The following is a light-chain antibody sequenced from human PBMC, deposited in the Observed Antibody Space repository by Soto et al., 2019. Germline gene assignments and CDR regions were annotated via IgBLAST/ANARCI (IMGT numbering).Light chain of an antibody. V-gene: IGKV1-9*01. CDR3: QQLNTYPPWT. Sequence: DIQLTQSPSFLSASVGDRVTITCRASQGMSSDLAWYQQKPGKAPELLIYAASTLQSGVPSRFSGSGSGTDFTLTISSLQPEDAATYYCQQLNTYPPWTFGQGTKVEIK. CDR1: QGMSSD. J-gene: IGKJ1*01. CDR2: AAS.